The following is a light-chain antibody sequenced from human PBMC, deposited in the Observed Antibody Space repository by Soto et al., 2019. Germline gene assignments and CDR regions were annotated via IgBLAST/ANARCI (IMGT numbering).Light chain of an antibody. Sequence: DIQMTQSPSTLTASVGDRVTITSRASQSISSWLAWYQQKPGKAPKLLIYKASSLESGVPSRFSGSGSGTEFTLTISSLQPDDFATYYCQQYNSYGTFGQGTKVDIK. V-gene: IGKV1-5*03. CDR2: KAS. CDR3: QQYNSYGT. CDR1: QSISSW. J-gene: IGKJ1*01.